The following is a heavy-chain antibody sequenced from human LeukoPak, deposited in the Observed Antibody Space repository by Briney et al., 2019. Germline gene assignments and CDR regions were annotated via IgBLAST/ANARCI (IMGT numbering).Heavy chain of an antibody. V-gene: IGHV3-48*02. CDR3: AKVIRGGYGMDV. D-gene: IGHD3-10*01. CDR2: ISSSYRTI. CDR1: GFTFSGFE. Sequence: GGSHSLFCVPSGFTFSGFEMNWVRQAPGKGLEWISYISSSYRTIYYADSVKGRFTISRDNAKNSLSLQLNSLRDEDTAVYFCAKVIRGGYGMDVWGQRSNVSDSS. J-gene: IGHJ6*02.